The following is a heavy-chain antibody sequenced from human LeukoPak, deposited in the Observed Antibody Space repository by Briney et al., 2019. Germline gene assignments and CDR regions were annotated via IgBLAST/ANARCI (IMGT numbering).Heavy chain of an antibody. D-gene: IGHD3-10*01. CDR1: GFTFSSYW. V-gene: IGHV3-7*01. CDR3: ARDINYYGSGSYRYYYYYYMDV. CDR2: IKQDGSEK. Sequence: QAGGSLRLSCAASGFTFSSYWMSWVRQAPGKGLEWVANIKQDGSEKYYVDSVKGRFTISRDNAKNSLYLQMNSLRAEDTAVYYCARDINYYGSGSYRYYYYYYMDVWGKGPTVTVSS. J-gene: IGHJ6*03.